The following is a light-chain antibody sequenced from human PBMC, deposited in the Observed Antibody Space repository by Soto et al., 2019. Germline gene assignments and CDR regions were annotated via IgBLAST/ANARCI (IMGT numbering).Light chain of an antibody. V-gene: IGKV1-5*01. Sequence: DIQMTQSPSTLSASVGDRVTITCRASQSISSWLAWYQQKPGKAPKLLMYEASSLESGVPSRFSGSGSGTEFTLTISSLQPDDFATYYCQQYNSYSLSFSGGTKVDIK. CDR2: EAS. CDR1: QSISSW. CDR3: QQYNSYSLS. J-gene: IGKJ4*01.